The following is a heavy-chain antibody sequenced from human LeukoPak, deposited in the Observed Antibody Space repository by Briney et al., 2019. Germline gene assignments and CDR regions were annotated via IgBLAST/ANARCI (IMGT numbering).Heavy chain of an antibody. CDR3: VRVGFSDEGFDH. CDR1: GFTFSRYW. J-gene: IGHJ4*02. D-gene: IGHD2-21*01. Sequence: PGGSLRLSCAGSGFTFSRYWTTWVRQAPGKGLGWMANIKPDGSQENYVDSAKGRFTISRDNAKESLFLQMNSLRDEDTAVYYCVRVGFSDEGFDHWGQGTLVTVSS. CDR2: IKPDGSQE. V-gene: IGHV3-7*01.